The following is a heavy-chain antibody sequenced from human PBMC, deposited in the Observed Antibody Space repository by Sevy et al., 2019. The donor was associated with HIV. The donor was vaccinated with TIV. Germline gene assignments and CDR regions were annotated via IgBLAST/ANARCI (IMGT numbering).Heavy chain of an antibody. J-gene: IGHJ4*02. Sequence: ASVKVSCKASGYTFTGYYMHWVRQAPGQGLEWMGRINPNSGGTNYEQKFQGRVTMTRDTSISTAYMELSRLRSDDTAVYYCACLRVVISTSTTFDYRGQGTLVTVSS. D-gene: IGHD3-3*01. CDR3: ACLRVVISTSTTFDY. CDR2: INPNSGGT. CDR1: GYTFTGYY. V-gene: IGHV1-2*06.